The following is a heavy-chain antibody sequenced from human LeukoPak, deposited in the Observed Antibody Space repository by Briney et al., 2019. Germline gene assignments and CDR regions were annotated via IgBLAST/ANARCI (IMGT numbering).Heavy chain of an antibody. CDR2: IYYSGST. Sequence: SGPTLVKPSETLSLTCTVSGGSISSYYWSWIRQPPGKGLEWIGYIYYSGSTYYNPSLKSRVTISVDTSKNQFSLKLSSVTAADTAVYYCASPYYDFWSGPPRPYYFDYWGQGTLVTVSS. CDR3: ASPYYDFWSGPPRPYYFDY. V-gene: IGHV4-59*08. CDR1: GGSISSYY. D-gene: IGHD3-3*01. J-gene: IGHJ4*02.